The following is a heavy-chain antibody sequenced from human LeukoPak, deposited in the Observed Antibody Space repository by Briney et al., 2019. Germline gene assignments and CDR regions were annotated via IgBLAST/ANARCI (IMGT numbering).Heavy chain of an antibody. CDR3: ARARYYYDSSGYPYWYFDL. V-gene: IGHV4-61*02. D-gene: IGHD3-22*01. Sequence: SETLSLTCTVSGGSISSGSYYWSWIRQPAGKGLEWIGRIYTSGSTNYNPSLKSRVTISVDTSKNQFSLKLSSVTAADTAVYYCARARYYYDSSGYPYWYFDLWGRGTLVTVSS. CDR2: IYTSGST. J-gene: IGHJ2*01. CDR1: GGSISSGSYY.